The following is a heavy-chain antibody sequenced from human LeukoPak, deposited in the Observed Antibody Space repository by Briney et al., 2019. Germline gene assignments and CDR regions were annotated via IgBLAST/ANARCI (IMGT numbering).Heavy chain of an antibody. D-gene: IGHD2-8*02. CDR3: ARAKYWLAPYNWFDP. CDR1: GGTFSSYA. V-gene: IGHV1-69*04. CDR2: IIPILGIA. Sequence: SVKVSCKASGGTFSSYAISWVRQAPGQGLEWMGRIIPILGIANYAQKFQGRVTITADKSTSTAYMELSSLRSEDTAVYYCARAKYWLAPYNWFDPWGQGTLVTVSS. J-gene: IGHJ5*02.